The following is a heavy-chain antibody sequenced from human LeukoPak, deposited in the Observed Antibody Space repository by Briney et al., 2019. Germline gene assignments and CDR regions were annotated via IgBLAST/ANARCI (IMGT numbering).Heavy chain of an antibody. CDR2: INPSGGST. CDR1: GYTFTSYY. CDR3: ARDWGTGDFDY. Sequence: DSVKVSCTASGYTFTSYYVHWVRQAPGQGLECMGIINPSGGSTSYAQKFQGRVTMTRDTSTSTVYMELSSLRSEDTAVYYCARDWGTGDFDYWGQGTLVTVSS. J-gene: IGHJ4*02. D-gene: IGHD7-27*01. V-gene: IGHV1-46*01.